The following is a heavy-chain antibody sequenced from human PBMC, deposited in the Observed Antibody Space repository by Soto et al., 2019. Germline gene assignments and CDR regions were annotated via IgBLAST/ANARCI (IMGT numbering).Heavy chain of an antibody. J-gene: IGHJ5*02. D-gene: IGHD6-6*01. CDR3: AKDSNLISSGSNH. Sequence: EVQLFESGGGLIQPGGSLRLSCAASGFTFTTYAIRWVRQDPGKGLEWVSAISASGDITYYVHSVKGRLTISRDSSKNTLYLQMSGLRAEDTAIYYCAKDSNLISSGSNHWGQGARVTVSS. CDR2: ISASGDIT. V-gene: IGHV3-23*01. CDR1: GFTFTTYA.